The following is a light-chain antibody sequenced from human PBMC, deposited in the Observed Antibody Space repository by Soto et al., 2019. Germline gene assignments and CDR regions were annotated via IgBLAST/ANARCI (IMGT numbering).Light chain of an antibody. J-gene: IGLJ1*01. CDR2: EVS. V-gene: IGLV2-14*01. CDR3: SSYTSSSTPYV. CDR1: SSDVGGYNY. Sequence: QSALTQPASVSGSPGQSITISCTGTSSDVGGYNYVSWYQQHPGKAPKLMIYEVSNRPSGVSNRFSGSKSGNTASLTISVLQAEDEADYYCSSYTSSSTPYVFGTVTKVTVL.